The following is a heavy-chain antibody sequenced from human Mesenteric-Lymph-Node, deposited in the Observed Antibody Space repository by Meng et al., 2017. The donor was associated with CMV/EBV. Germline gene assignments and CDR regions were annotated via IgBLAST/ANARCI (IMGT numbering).Heavy chain of an antibody. D-gene: IGHD2-21*01. Sequence: GGSLRLSCAASGFTFSSYEMNWVRQAPGKGLEWVSYISSSGSTIYYADSVKGRFTISRDDAKNSLYLQMNSLRAEDTALYYCARASCGGECYSRGGGYYYYSMDVWGQGTTVTVSS. V-gene: IGHV3-48*03. CDR2: ISSSGSTI. J-gene: IGHJ6*02. CDR1: GFTFSSYE. CDR3: ARASCGGECYSRGGGYYYYSMDV.